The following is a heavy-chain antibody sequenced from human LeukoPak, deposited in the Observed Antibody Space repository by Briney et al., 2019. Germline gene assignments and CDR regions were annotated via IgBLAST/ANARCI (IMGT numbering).Heavy chain of an antibody. CDR3: AKIRYSRGWFEVDS. CDR2: IYTSGST. D-gene: IGHD6-19*01. Sequence: SETLSLTCMDPRGSLSVYKPRFVSQPAGKGLEWIGRIYTSGSTNYNPSLKSRVTISLDKSKNQFSLMLSSVTAADTAVHFCAKIRYSRGWFEVDSWGQGTLVTVSS. J-gene: IGHJ4*02. V-gene: IGHV4-4*07. CDR1: RGSLSVYK.